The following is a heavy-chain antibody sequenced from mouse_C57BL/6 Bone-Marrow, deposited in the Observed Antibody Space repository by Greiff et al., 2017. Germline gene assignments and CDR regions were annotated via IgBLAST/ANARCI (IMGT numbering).Heavy chain of an antibody. J-gene: IGHJ2*01. D-gene: IGHD1-1*01. Sequence: EVNVVESGGDLVKPGGSLKLSCAASGFTFSSYGMAWVRQTPDKRLEWVATISSGGSYTYYPDSVKGRFTISRDNAKNTLYLQMSSLKSEDTAMYYCARQGYYYLDYWGQGTTLTVSS. CDR3: ARQGYYYLDY. V-gene: IGHV5-6*01. CDR1: GFTFSSYG. CDR2: ISSGGSYT.